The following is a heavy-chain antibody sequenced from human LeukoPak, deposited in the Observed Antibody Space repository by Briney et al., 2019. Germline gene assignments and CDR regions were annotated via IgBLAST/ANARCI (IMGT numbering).Heavy chain of an antibody. V-gene: IGHV1-18*01. Sequence: ASVKVSCKASGYTFTSYGISWVRQAPGQGLEWMGWISAYNGNTNYAQKLQGRVTMTTDTSTSTAYMELRSLRSDDTAVYYCVRRYYYDSSGLAKFDPWGQGTLVTVSS. CDR1: GYTFTSYG. J-gene: IGHJ5*02. CDR2: ISAYNGNT. D-gene: IGHD3-22*01. CDR3: VRRYYYDSSGLAKFDP.